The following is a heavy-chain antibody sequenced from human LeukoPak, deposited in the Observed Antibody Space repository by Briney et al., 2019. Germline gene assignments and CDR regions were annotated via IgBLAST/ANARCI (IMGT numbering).Heavy chain of an antibody. J-gene: IGHJ6*02. V-gene: IGHV4-31*03. CDR1: GGSISSGGNY. Sequence: ASETLSLTCTVSGGSISSGGNYWTWIRQNPGKGLEWIGYINYSGNTYYNPSLKSRVTISVDTSKNQFSLKLSSVTAADTAVYYCARNELISSHYYYYGMDVWGQGTTVTVSS. CDR3: ARNELISSHYYYYGMDV. CDR2: INYSGNT.